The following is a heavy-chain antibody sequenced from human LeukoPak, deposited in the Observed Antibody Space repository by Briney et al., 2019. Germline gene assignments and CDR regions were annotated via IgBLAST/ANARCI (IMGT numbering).Heavy chain of an antibody. V-gene: IGHV4-39*07. CDR1: GGSISSSSYY. CDR2: IYYSGST. J-gene: IGHJ4*02. Sequence: SETLSLTCTVSGGSISSSSYYWGWIRQPPGKGLEWIGSIYYSGSTYYNPSLKSRVAISVDTSKNQFSLKLSSVTAADTAVYYCARDFPDYYDSSGTTGYWGQGTLVTVSS. D-gene: IGHD3-22*01. CDR3: ARDFPDYYDSSGTTGY.